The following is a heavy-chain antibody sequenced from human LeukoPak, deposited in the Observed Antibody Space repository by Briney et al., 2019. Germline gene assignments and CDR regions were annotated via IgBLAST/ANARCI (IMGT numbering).Heavy chain of an antibody. D-gene: IGHD3-9*01. CDR2: MNPNSGNT. CDR1: GYTFTDYY. CDR3: AREIARPDILTGLLLN. V-gene: IGHV1-8*03. Sequence: GSSVNVSCKASGYTFTDYYMHGVRQATGPGLECMGWMNPNSGNTGYAQKFQGRVTITRNTSISTAYMELSSLRSEDTAVYYCAREIARPDILTGLLLNWGQGTLVTVSS. J-gene: IGHJ4*02.